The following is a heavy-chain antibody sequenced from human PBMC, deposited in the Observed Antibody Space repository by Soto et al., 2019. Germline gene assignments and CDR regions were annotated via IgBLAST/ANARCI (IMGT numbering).Heavy chain of an antibody. J-gene: IGHJ6*02. V-gene: IGHV6-1*01. Sequence: SQTLSLTCAISGDSVSSNSAAWNWIRQSPSRGLEWLGRTYYRSKWYNDYAVSVKSRITINPDTSKNQFSLQLNSVTPEDTAVYYCARVNPTTPPYYYGMDVRAQGTTVTVSS. CDR3: ARVNPTTPPYYYGMDV. CDR1: GDSVSSNSAA. CDR2: TYYRSKWYN. D-gene: IGHD2-15*01.